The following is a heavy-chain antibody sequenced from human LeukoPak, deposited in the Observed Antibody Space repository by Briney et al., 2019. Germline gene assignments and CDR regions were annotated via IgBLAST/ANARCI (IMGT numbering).Heavy chain of an antibody. Sequence: GGSLRLSCAASGFTFSSYGMHWVRQAPGKGLEWVAFIRYDGSNKYYADSAKGRFTISRDNSKNTLYLQMNSLRAEDTAVYYCAKGYYYGSGSYLDYWGQGTLVTVSS. CDR1: GFTFSSYG. J-gene: IGHJ4*02. D-gene: IGHD3-10*01. CDR2: IRYDGSNK. CDR3: AKGYYYGSGSYLDY. V-gene: IGHV3-30*02.